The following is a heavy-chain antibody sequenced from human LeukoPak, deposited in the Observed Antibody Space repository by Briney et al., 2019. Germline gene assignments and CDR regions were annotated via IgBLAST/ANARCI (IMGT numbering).Heavy chain of an antibody. CDR2: IKQDGSEK. Sequence: GGSLRLSCAASGFTFSSYWMSWVRQAPGKGLEWVANIKQDGSEKYYVDSVKGRFTISRDNAKNSLYLQLNSLRAEDTAVYYCARSPYTSGWYGVGYWGQGTLVTVSS. CDR1: GFTFSSYW. V-gene: IGHV3-7*01. CDR3: ARSPYTSGWYGVGY. D-gene: IGHD6-19*01. J-gene: IGHJ4*02.